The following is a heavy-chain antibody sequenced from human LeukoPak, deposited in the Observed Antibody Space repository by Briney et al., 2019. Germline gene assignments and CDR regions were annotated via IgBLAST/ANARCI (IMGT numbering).Heavy chain of an antibody. V-gene: IGHV1-2*06. Sequence: ASVKVSCKTSGYSFTGYYIHWVRQAPGRGLEWMGRINPASGGTDYAQQFQGRVIMTRDTSITTAYMDLTRLTSDDTAVYYCARGDRSSSVLEDAFDLWGQGTMVTVSS. CDR1: GYSFTGYY. CDR2: INPASGGT. D-gene: IGHD6-6*01. J-gene: IGHJ3*01. CDR3: ARGDRSSSVLEDAFDL.